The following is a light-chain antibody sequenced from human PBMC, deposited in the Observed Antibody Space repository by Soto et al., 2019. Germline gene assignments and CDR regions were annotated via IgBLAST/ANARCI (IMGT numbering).Light chain of an antibody. CDR1: QSVSSN. V-gene: IGKV3-15*01. Sequence: EIVMTQSPATLSVSPGDRATLSCRASQSVSSNLAWYQQKPGQAPRLLIYGTSTRATGIPARLSGSGSGTEFTLTISSLQSEDFAVYYCQQYNNWLWTFGQGTKVDIK. CDR2: GTS. J-gene: IGKJ1*01. CDR3: QQYNNWLWT.